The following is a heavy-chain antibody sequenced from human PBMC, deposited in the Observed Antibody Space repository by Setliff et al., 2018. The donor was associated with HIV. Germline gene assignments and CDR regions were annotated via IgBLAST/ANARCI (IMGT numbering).Heavy chain of an antibody. D-gene: IGHD2-21*02. Sequence: PGGSLRLSCAASGFTFSTYWMTWVRQAPGQGLEWVANIQQDGDEIYYLDSVKGRFTISRDNAKNSLYLQMVSLRVEDTAVYYCAREGDGIDFWGQGTLVTVSS. V-gene: IGHV3-7*01. CDR3: AREGDGIDF. J-gene: IGHJ4*02. CDR2: IQQDGDEI. CDR1: GFTFSTYW.